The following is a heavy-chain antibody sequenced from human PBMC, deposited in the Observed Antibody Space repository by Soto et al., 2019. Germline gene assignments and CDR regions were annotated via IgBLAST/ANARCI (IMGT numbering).Heavy chain of an antibody. J-gene: IGHJ4*02. CDR1: GFSLSTSGMC. V-gene: IGHV2-70*11. Sequence: SGPTLVNPTQTLTLTCTFSGFSLSTSGMCVSWIRQPPGKALEWLARIDWDDDKYYSTSLKTRLTISKDTCKNQVVLTMTNMDPVDTATYYCARKSSGWYYFDYWGQGTLVTVSS. CDR2: IDWDDDK. D-gene: IGHD6-19*01. CDR3: ARKSSGWYYFDY.